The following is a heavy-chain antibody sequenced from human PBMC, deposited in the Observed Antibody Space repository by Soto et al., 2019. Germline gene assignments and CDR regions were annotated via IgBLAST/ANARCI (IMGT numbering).Heavy chain of an antibody. Sequence: SVKVSCKASGGTFSSYAISWVRQAPGQGLEWMGGIIPIFGTANYAQKFQGRVTITADESTSTAYMELSSLRSEGTAVYYCARDEEYCIRTSCSPRWFDPRG. CDR2: IIPIFGTA. V-gene: IGHV1-69*13. J-gene: IGHJ5*02. D-gene: IGHD2-2*01. CDR3: ARDEEYCIRTSCSPRWFDP. CDR1: GGTFSSYA.